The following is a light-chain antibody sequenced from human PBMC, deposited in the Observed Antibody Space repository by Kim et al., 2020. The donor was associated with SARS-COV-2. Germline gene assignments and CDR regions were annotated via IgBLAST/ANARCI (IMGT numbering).Light chain of an antibody. Sequence: SYELTQPPSVSVSPGQTASITCSVEKLGDRDASWYQQRPVQSPLLVIYQHSKRPSGIPARFSGSTSGNTATLTISGTQALDEADYYCQAWDSKTVIFG. J-gene: IGLJ2*01. CDR3: QAWDSKTVI. CDR1: KLGDRD. CDR2: QHS. V-gene: IGLV3-1*01.